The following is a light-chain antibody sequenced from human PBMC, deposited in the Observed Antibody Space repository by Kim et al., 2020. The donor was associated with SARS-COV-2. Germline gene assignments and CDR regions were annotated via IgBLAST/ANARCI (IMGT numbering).Light chain of an antibody. V-gene: IGKV3-15*01. CDR2: GAF. Sequence: PGENVTRSCRASQRIASYLAWDQQKPGQAPRLLMYGAFPSATGVPARFSGTVSGTEFTLTLSSLQSEDFAVYYCQQYYSWPLTFGGGNKLEI. J-gene: IGKJ4*01. CDR3: QQYYSWPLT. CDR1: QRIASY.